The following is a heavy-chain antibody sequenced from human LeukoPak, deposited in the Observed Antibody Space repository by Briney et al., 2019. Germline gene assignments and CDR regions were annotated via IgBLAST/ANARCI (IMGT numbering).Heavy chain of an antibody. CDR1: GGSISSSSYY. Sequence: SETLSLTCTVSGGSISSSSYYWGWIRQPPGKGLEWIGSIYYSGSTYYNPSLKSRVTISVDTSKNQFSLKLSSVTAADTAVYYCARLGDSGSPPNPRDYWGQGTLVTVSS. CDR3: ARLGDSGSPPNPRDY. CDR2: IYYSGST. J-gene: IGHJ4*02. D-gene: IGHD1-26*01. V-gene: IGHV4-39*01.